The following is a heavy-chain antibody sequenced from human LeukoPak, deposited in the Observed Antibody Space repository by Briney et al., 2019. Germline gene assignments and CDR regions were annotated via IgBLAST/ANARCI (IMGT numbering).Heavy chain of an antibody. CDR3: SRDHTGKEDI. CDR1: GFTFSSYA. V-gene: IGHV3-74*01. D-gene: IGHD1-14*01. CDR2: INPDGSRT. Sequence: QPGGSLRLSCTASGFTFSSYAMNWVRQAPGKGLVWVSRINPDGSRTDYADSVAGRFTISRDNAKNTLYLQMNSLRADDTAVYYCSRDHTGKEDIWGQGTMVTVSS. J-gene: IGHJ3*02.